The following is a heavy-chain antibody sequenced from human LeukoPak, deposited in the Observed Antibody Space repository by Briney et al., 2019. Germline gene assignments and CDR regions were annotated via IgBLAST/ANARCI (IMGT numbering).Heavy chain of an antibody. Sequence: PSETLSLTCTVSGGSISSSSYFWGWIRQPPGKGLEWIGSIYYSGSTYYNPSLKSRVTISVATSKNQFSLKLSSVTAADTAVYYCASGSSSSGGEGYWGQGTLVTVSS. CDR1: GGSISSSSYF. D-gene: IGHD6-6*01. CDR2: IYYSGST. CDR3: ASGSSSSGGEGY. V-gene: IGHV4-39*01. J-gene: IGHJ4*02.